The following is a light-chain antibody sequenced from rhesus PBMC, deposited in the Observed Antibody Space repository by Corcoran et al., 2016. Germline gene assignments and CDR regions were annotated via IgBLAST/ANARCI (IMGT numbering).Light chain of an antibody. V-gene: IGLV2-11*01. CDR1: DSDIGRYNY. CDR2: KVN. Sequence: QSAPIKSPSVSGSLGQSVTISCTGTDSDIGRYNYVSWYRQQPGTTPKLMMYKVNMRPSGVSDRFSGSKSGNTASLTISGLQAVDEADYYCSSYEASDTYIFGAGTRLTVL. CDR3: SSYEASDTYI. J-gene: IGLJ1*01.